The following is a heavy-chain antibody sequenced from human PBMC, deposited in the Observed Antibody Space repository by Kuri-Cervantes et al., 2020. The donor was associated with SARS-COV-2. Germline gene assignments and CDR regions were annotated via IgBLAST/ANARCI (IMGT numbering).Heavy chain of an antibody. V-gene: IGHV3-23*01. CDR2: INYNAEST. CDR3: AKDPWAVVVSGAFDT. Sequence: GGSLRLSCAASGFTFTTFAMSWVRQAPGKGLEWVSTINYNAESTYHADSVKGRFTISRDNSQNTLFLQMDNLRAEDTATHYCAKDPWAVVVSGAFDTWGQGTMVTVSS. CDR1: GFTFTTFA. D-gene: IGHD3-22*01. J-gene: IGHJ3*02.